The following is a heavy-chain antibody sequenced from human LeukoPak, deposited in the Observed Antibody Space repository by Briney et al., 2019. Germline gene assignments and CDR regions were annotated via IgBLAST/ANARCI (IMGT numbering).Heavy chain of an antibody. CDR2: INTSGNT. V-gene: IGHV4-4*07. CDR3: ARDRLGFRVDV. Sequence: TSETLSLTCTVSGDSISTYYWSWIRQSAGKGLEWIGRINTSGNTNYNPSLKSRVTMSLDTSKNRFSLNLSSVTVADTAVYYCARDRLGFRVDVWGKGTTVTVSS. J-gene: IGHJ6*04. D-gene: IGHD3-10*01. CDR1: GDSISTYY.